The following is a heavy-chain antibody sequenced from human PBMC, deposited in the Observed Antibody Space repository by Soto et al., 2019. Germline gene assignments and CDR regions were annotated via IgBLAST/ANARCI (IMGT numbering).Heavy chain of an antibody. J-gene: IGHJ5*02. V-gene: IGHV1-2*02. Sequence: GASVKVSCKASGYSFIGHYLHWVRQAPGQGLEWMGWVNPHSGGTFYVQKFQGRITMTRDTSTSTAYMELSRLRSDDTAVYFCARDYYDSSDPGRLDPWGQGTLVTVSS. CDR3: ARDYYDSSDPGRLDP. CDR2: VNPHSGGT. CDR1: GYSFIGHY. D-gene: IGHD3-22*01.